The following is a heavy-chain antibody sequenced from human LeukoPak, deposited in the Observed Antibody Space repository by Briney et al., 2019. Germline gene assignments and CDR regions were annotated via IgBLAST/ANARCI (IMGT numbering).Heavy chain of an antibody. Sequence: GGSLRLSCAASGFTFSSYAMSWVRQAPGKGLEWVAVISYDGSNKYYADSVKGRFTISRDNSKNTLYLQMNSLRAEDTAVYYCARDQVPELELGYYFDYWGQGTLVTVSS. CDR1: GFTFSSYA. D-gene: IGHD1-7*01. V-gene: IGHV3-30-3*01. CDR3: ARDQVPELELGYYFDY. J-gene: IGHJ4*02. CDR2: ISYDGSNK.